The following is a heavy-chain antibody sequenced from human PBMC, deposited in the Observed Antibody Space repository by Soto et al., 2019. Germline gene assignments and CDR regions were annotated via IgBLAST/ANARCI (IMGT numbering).Heavy chain of an antibody. D-gene: IGHD2-15*01. J-gene: IGHJ4*02. CDR2: ISSSSSTI. CDR3: ARGWGCTGGSCYSDH. CDR1: GFTFSSYS. V-gene: IGHV3-48*02. Sequence: GGSLRLSCAASGFTFSSYSMNWVRQAPGKGLEWVSYISSSSSTIYYADSVRGRFTISRDNAKNSLYLQMNSLRDEDTAVYYCARGWGCTGGSCYSDHWGQGTLVTVSS.